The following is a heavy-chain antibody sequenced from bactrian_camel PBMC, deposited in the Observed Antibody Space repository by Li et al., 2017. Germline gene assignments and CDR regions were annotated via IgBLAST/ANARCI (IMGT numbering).Heavy chain of an antibody. CDR2: IDSDGHT. J-gene: IGHJ4*01. D-gene: IGHD6*01. CDR1: GHSRGSNC. V-gene: IGHV3S53*01. Sequence: HVQLVESGGGSVQAGGSLRLSCKVSGHSRGSNCVGWYRLPPGWAPAEREGIALIDSDGHTSYADSVKGRFTISRDNAKNAVYLQMNSLKPEDTAVYYCARVRGVVAVSFVDYWGQGTQVT. CDR3: ARVRGVVAVSFVDY.